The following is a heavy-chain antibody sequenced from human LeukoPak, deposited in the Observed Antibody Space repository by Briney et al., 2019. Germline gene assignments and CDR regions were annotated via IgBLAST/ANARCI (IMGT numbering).Heavy chain of an antibody. CDR1: GISFSSHG. V-gene: IGHV3-33*01. J-gene: IGHJ4*02. CDR3: ARARNDYDSNGFSFLDY. CDR2: KWYDGSNI. Sequence: GGSLRLSCAASGISFSSHGMHWVRQAPGKGLECLAVKWYDGSNIYYADSVKGRFTISRDNSKNTLYLQMNSLRAEDTALYYCARARNDYDSNGFSFLDYWGQGTLVTVSS. D-gene: IGHD3-22*01.